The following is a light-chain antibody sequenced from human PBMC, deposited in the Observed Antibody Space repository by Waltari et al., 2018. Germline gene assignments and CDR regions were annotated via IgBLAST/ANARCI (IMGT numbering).Light chain of an antibody. J-gene: IGLJ2*01. V-gene: IGLV2-14*01. CDR2: EVS. CDR3: TSFASGSTVL. Sequence: QSALTQPASVSGSPGQSIPIPCTGPSRDAGGYNSVSWYQHLPGKAPNLRIFEVSNRPSGISNRFSGSKSGNTASLTISGLQAEDEADYYCTSFASGSTVLFGVGTKLTVL. CDR1: SRDAGGYNS.